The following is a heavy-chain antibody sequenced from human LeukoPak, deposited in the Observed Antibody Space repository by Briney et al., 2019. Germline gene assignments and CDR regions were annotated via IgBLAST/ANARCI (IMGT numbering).Heavy chain of an antibody. Sequence: SETLSLTCTVSGGSISSSSYYWGWIRQPPGKGLEWIGSIYYSGSTYYNPSLKSRVTISVDTSKNQFSLKLSSVTAADTAVYYCARAPYCSSTSCSLKYNWFDPWGQGTLVTVSS. D-gene: IGHD2-2*01. CDR1: GGSISSSSYY. J-gene: IGHJ5*02. CDR2: IYYSGST. CDR3: ARAPYCSSTSCSLKYNWFDP. V-gene: IGHV4-39*07.